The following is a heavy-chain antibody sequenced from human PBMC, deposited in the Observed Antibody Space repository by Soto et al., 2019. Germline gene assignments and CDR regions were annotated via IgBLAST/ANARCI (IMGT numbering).Heavy chain of an antibody. CDR1: GGSISSGGYY. J-gene: IGHJ5*02. V-gene: IGHV4-31*03. CDR3: AREEVAYYDSGSYNWFDP. D-gene: IGHD3-10*01. CDR2: IYYSGST. Sequence: QVQLQESGPGLVKPSQTLSLTCTVSGGSISSGGYYWSWIRQYPGKGLEWIGYIYYSGSTYYNPSLKLRVTLSVDTSNNPFSLKLSFVTAADTAVYYCAREEVAYYDSGSYNWFDPWGQGILVTVSS.